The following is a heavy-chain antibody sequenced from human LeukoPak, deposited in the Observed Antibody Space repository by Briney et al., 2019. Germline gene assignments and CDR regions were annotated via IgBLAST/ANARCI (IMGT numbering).Heavy chain of an antibody. J-gene: IGHJ4*02. Sequence: GGSLRLSCAASGFTVSSNYMSWVRQAPGKGLEWVSVIYSGGSTYYADSVKGRFTISRDNSRNTLYLQMNSLRAEDTAVYYCARDVAPIYNYGYKYWGQGTLVTVSS. V-gene: IGHV3-53*01. CDR1: GFTVSSNY. D-gene: IGHD5-18*01. CDR3: ARDVAPIYNYGYKY. CDR2: IYSGGST.